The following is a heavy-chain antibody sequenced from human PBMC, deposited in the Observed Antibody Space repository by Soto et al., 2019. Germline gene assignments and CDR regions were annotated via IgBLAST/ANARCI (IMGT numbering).Heavy chain of an antibody. Sequence: QVQLQESGPGLVKPSGTLSLTCAVSGGSISSSNWWSWGRQPPGTVLEWIGEIYHSGSTNYNPSLKSRVTISVDKSKNQFSLQLSSVTAADTAVYYCARVVAAAGGEPYFDYWVQGTLVTVSS. V-gene: IGHV4-4*02. D-gene: IGHD6-13*01. CDR3: ARVVAAAGGEPYFDY. J-gene: IGHJ4*02. CDR1: GGSISSSNW. CDR2: IYHSGST.